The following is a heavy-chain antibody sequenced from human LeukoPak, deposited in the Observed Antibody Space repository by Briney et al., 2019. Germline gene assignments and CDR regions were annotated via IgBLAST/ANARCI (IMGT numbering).Heavy chain of an antibody. V-gene: IGHV1-18*01. CDR1: GYTFTSYG. CDR3: ARDPRVISYSSANNWFDP. CDR2: ISAYNGNT. D-gene: IGHD3-22*01. Sequence: GASVKVSCKASGYTFTSYGISWVRQAPGQGLEWMGWISAYNGNTNYAQKLQGRVTMTTDTSTSTAYMELRSLGSDDTAVYYCARDPRVISYSSANNWFDPWGQGTLVTVSS. J-gene: IGHJ5*02.